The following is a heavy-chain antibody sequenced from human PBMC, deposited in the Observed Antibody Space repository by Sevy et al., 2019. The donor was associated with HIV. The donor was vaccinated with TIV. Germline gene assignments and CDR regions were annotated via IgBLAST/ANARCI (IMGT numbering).Heavy chain of an antibody. J-gene: IGHJ6*02. Sequence: GGSLRLSCAASGFTFSSYGMHWVRQAPGKGLEWVAFIRYDGSNKYYADSVKGRFTISRDNSKNTLYLQMNSLRAEDTAVYYCAKNPVPAAPYYYYGMDVWDQGTTVTVSS. CDR2: IRYDGSNK. CDR1: GFTFSSYG. D-gene: IGHD2-2*01. V-gene: IGHV3-30*02. CDR3: AKNPVPAAPYYYYGMDV.